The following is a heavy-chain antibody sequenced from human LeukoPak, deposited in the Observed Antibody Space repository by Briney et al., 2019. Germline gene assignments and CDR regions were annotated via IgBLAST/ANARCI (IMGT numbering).Heavy chain of an antibody. J-gene: IGHJ4*02. CDR3: ASGRVAGLY. CDR1: GGSFSGYY. V-gene: IGHV4-34*01. D-gene: IGHD6-19*01. CDR2: INHSGNT. Sequence: PSETLSLTCAVYGGSFSGYYWSWIRQPPGKGLEWIGEINHSGNTNYNPSLKSRVTISVDTSKNQFSLKLSSVTAADTAVYYCASGRVAGLYWGQGTLVTVSS.